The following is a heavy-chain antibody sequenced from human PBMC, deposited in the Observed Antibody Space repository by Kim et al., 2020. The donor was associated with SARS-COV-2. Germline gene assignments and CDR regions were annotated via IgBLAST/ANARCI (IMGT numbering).Heavy chain of an antibody. CDR2: IRGGGAIS. CDR3: AKCSSSYGNDAFDV. Sequence: GWSLRLSCAASGFHFESYAMSWVRQAPGEGLEWVSYIRGGGAISHYADPVKGRFTISRDNFKNTLYLQMNNLRGGDTAVYYCAKCSSSYGNDAFDVWGQGTVVTVS. J-gene: IGHJ3*01. V-gene: IGHV3-23*01. CDR1: GFHFESYA. D-gene: IGHD3-22*01.